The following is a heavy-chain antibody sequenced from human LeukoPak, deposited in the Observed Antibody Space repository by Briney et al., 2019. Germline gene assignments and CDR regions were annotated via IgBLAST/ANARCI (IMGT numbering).Heavy chain of an antibody. CDR1: GFKFSSYS. D-gene: IGHD3-10*01. Sequence: GGTLRLSCAASGFKFSSYSMKWVRQAPGKGLEWVSFISSSSSYIYYADSLKGRFTISRDNAKNSLYLQMNSLRAEDTAVYYFARGTMVPYYFDYWGQGTLVTVSS. J-gene: IGHJ4*02. V-gene: IGHV3-21*01. CDR3: ARGTMVPYYFDY. CDR2: ISSSSSYI.